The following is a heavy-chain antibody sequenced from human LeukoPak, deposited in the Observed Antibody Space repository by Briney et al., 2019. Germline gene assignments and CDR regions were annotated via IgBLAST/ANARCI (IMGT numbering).Heavy chain of an antibody. Sequence: GGSLRLSCAASGFTFSNAWMNWVRQAPGKGLEWVGRIKCKTDGGTTDYAAPVKGRFTISRDDSKNTLYLQMNSLKTEDTAVYYCAKSTMYSSGSYYYYYGMDVWGQGTTVTVSS. D-gene: IGHD6-19*01. CDR2: IKCKTDGGTT. J-gene: IGHJ6*02. CDR3: AKSTMYSSGSYYYYYGMDV. V-gene: IGHV3-15*07. CDR1: GFTFSNAW.